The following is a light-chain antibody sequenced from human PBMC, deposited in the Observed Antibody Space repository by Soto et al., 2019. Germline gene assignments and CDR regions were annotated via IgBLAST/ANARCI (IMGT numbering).Light chain of an antibody. J-gene: IGKJ5*01. Sequence: EIVLTQSPATLSLSPGERATLSCRASQSVSSYLAWYQQKPGQAPSLLIYGASFRATGIPDRFSGSGSGTDFTLTISSLQSEDFAIYYCQQYNNWPAITFGQGTRLEIK. CDR2: GAS. V-gene: IGKV3D-15*01. CDR1: QSVSSY. CDR3: QQYNNWPAIT.